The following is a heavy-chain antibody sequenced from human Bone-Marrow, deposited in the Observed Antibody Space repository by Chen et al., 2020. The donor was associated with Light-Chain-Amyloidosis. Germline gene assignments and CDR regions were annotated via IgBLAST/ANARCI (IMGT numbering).Heavy chain of an antibody. CDR1: GGSISSSSYY. CDR2: IYYSGST. Sequence: QLQLQESGPGLVKPSETLSLTCTVSGGSISSSSYYWGWIRQPPGKGLAWIGSIYYSGSTYYNPSLKSRVTRSVDTSKNQFSLKLSSVTAADTAVYYCARLYCSGGSCRYYYYYMDVWGKGTTVTVSS. J-gene: IGHJ6*03. V-gene: IGHV4-39*01. CDR3: ARLYCSGGSCRYYYYYMDV. D-gene: IGHD2-15*01.